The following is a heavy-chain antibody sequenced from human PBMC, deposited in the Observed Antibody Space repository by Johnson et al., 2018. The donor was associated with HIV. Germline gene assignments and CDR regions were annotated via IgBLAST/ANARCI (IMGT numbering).Heavy chain of an antibody. CDR2: INLDGSER. J-gene: IGHJ3*01. D-gene: IGHD2-8*02. CDR1: GFTFSSYA. V-gene: IGHV3-7*04. CDR3: AKESGWKCTGDCHRNGGDTFHF. Sequence: VQLVESGGGVVQPGRSLRLSCAASGFTFSSYAMHWVRQAPGKGLVWVASINLDGSERFYVDSVKGRFTISRDNVNNSVYLLMNSLGVEDTAVYHCAKESGWKCTGDCHRNGGDTFHFWGQGTMVTVSS.